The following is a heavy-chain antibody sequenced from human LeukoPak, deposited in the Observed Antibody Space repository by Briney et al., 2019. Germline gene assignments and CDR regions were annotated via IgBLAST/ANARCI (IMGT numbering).Heavy chain of an antibody. J-gene: IGHJ5*02. CDR1: GDSISSGGYY. CDR2: IYHSGSS. Sequence: PSQTLSLTCTVSGDSISSGGYYWSWLRQPPGKGLEWIGYIYHSGSSSYSPSLKSRVTISVDRSRNQFSLKLTSVTAADTAVYFCARDNPWNWFDPWGQGTLVTVPS. V-gene: IGHV4-30-2*01. CDR3: ARDNPWNWFDP.